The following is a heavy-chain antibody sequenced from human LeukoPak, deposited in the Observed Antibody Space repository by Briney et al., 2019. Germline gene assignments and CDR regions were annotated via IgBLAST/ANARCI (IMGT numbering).Heavy chain of an antibody. Sequence: ASVKVSCKASGYTFTSYGISWVRQAPGQGLEWMGWISAYNGNTNYAQKLQGRVTMTTDTSTSTAYMELRSLRSDDTAVYYCARDRYSSSWDYGMDVWGQGTMVTVSS. J-gene: IGHJ6*02. V-gene: IGHV1-18*01. CDR1: GYTFTSYG. CDR2: ISAYNGNT. D-gene: IGHD6-13*01. CDR3: ARDRYSSSWDYGMDV.